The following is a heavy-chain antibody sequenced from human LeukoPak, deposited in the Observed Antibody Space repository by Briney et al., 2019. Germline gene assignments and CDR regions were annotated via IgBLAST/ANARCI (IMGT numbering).Heavy chain of an antibody. V-gene: IGHV3-30*18. CDR2: ISYDGSNK. J-gene: IGHJ4*02. CDR3: AKTPGRVDY. CDR1: GFTFSSYG. Sequence: GGSLRLSCAASGFTFSSYGMHWVRQAPGKGLEWVAVISYDGSNKYYADSVKGRFTISRDNSKNTLYLQMNSLRADDTAVYYCAKTPGRVDYWGQGTLVTVSS.